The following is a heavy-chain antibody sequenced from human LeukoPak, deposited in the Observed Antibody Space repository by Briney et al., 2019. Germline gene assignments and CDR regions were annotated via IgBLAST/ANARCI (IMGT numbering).Heavy chain of an antibody. CDR2: MNPNSGNT. D-gene: IGHD2-15*01. J-gene: IGHJ6*02. V-gene: IGHV1-8*01. Sequence: ASVKVSCKASGYTYTSYDINWVRQATGQGLEWMGWMNPNSGNTGYAQKFQGRVTMTRNTSISTAYMELSSLRSEDTAVYYCARLDGRCSGGSCPPLNGMDVWGQGTTVTVSS. CDR3: ARLDGRCSGGSCPPLNGMDV. CDR1: GYTYTSYD.